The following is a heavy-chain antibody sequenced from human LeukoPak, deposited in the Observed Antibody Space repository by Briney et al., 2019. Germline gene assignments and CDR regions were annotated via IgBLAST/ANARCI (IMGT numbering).Heavy chain of an antibody. CDR2: IRTKAYGGTT. J-gene: IGHJ4*02. Sequence: GGSLRLSCTASGFTFGDYAMSWVRQAPGKGLEWIGFIRTKAYGGTTEYAASVKGRFTISRDDSKSIAYLQMNSLKTKDTAVYYCTRGGTGDYWGQGTLVTVSS. D-gene: IGHD3-10*01. CDR3: TRGGTGDY. CDR1: GFTFGDYA. V-gene: IGHV3-49*04.